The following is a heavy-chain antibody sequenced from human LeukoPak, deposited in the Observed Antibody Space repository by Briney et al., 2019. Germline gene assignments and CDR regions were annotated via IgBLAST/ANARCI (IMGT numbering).Heavy chain of an antibody. CDR1: TFTFSAYW. J-gene: IGHJ4*02. CDR3: ATDVGYSSRD. D-gene: IGHD6-13*01. V-gene: IGHV3-74*01. Sequence: PGGSLRLSCAASTFTFSAYWMHWVRQAPGKGLVWVSRINGDGSSTNYADSVKGRFTISRDNAKNTLYLQMNSLRAEDTAVYYCATDVGYSSRDWGKGTLVTVSS. CDR2: INGDGSST.